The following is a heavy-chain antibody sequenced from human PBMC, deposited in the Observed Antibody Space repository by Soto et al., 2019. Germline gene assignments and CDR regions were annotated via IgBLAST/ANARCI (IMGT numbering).Heavy chain of an antibody. D-gene: IGHD3-10*01. CDR2: ISYDGSNK. V-gene: IGHV3-30-3*01. CDR3: ARDYGSGLYYYGMDD. J-gene: IGHJ6*02. Sequence: QVQLVESGGGVVQPGRSLRLSCAASGFTFSSYAMHWVRQAPGKGLEWVAVISYDGSNKYYADSVKGRFTISRDNSKNTLHLQMNSLRAEDTAVYYCARDYGSGLYYYGMDDWGQGTTVTVSS. CDR1: GFTFSSYA.